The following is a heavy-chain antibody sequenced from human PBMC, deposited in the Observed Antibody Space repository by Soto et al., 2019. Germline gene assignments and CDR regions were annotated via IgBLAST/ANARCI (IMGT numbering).Heavy chain of an antibody. CDR3: ARVGDSCFDI. V-gene: IGHV4-59*01. D-gene: IGHD4-17*01. CDR2: IYYSGST. CDR1: GGSISSYY. J-gene: IGHJ3*02. Sequence: PSETLSLTCTVSGGSISSYYWSWIRQPPGKGLEWIGYIYYSGSTNYNPPLKSRVTISVDTSKNQFSLKLSSVTAADTAVYYCARVGDSCFDIWGQGTMVTVSS.